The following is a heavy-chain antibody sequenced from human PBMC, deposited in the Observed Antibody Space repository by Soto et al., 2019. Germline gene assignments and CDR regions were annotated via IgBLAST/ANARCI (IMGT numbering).Heavy chain of an antibody. J-gene: IGHJ6*02. Sequence: ASVKVSCKASGYAFTDYYMHWVRQAPGQGLEWMGWINSKSGGTNLAQRFQGRVTMTRDTSISTTHLEVSRLRSDDTAIFYCARSDTDMAAPYYGIDVWGQGTTVTVSS. V-gene: IGHV1-2*02. D-gene: IGHD5-18*01. CDR3: ARSDTDMAAPYYGIDV. CDR2: INSKSGGT. CDR1: GYAFTDYY.